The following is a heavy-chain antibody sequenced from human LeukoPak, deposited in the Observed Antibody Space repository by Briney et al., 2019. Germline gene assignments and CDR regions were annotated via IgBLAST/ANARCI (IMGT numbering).Heavy chain of an antibody. Sequence: QPGGSLRLSCTASGFTFSTYWMSWVRQAPGKGLEWVANTREDGSEKYYVDSVKGRFTISRDNSKNTLYLQMNSLRAEDSALYYCAKTPCVRGDCSYFDYWGQGTLVTVSS. J-gene: IGHJ4*02. D-gene: IGHD2-21*01. CDR3: AKTPCVRGDCSYFDY. CDR1: GFTFSTYW. V-gene: IGHV3-7*03. CDR2: TREDGSEK.